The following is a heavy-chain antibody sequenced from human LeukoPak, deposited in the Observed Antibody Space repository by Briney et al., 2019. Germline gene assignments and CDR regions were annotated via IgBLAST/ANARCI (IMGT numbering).Heavy chain of an antibody. CDR2: INPKNGDT. V-gene: IGHV1-2*06. CDR3: AKDVGEFCSSRNCYASDY. D-gene: IGHD2-2*01. J-gene: IGHJ4*02. Sequence: ASVKVSCKASGYTFTAYYIHWVRQAPGQGLEWMGRINPKNGDTNYAQKFQGRVTMTRDTSISTAYMELSSLRSDDTAVYYCAKDVGEFCSSRNCYASDYWGQGTLVTVST. CDR1: GYTFTAYY.